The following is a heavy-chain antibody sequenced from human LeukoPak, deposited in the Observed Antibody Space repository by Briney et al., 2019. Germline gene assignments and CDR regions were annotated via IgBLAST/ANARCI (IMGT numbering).Heavy chain of an antibody. CDR1: GFTFSSYA. D-gene: IGHD2-15*01. J-gene: IGHJ6*02. CDR3: AKVVVATPNAKNYYYYYGMDV. V-gene: IGHV3-23*01. Sequence: GGSLTLSCAASGFTFSSYAMSWVRQAPGEGLEWVSAISGSGGSTYYADSVKGRFTISRDNSKNTLYLQMNSLRAEDTAVYYCAKVVVATPNAKNYYYYYGMDVWGQGTTVTVSS. CDR2: ISGSGGST.